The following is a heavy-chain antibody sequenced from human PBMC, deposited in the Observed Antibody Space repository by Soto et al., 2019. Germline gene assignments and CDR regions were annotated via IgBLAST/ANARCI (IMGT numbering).Heavy chain of an antibody. CDR2: VNTDGGTA. V-gene: IGHV3-74*01. CDR1: GLTFSNYW. D-gene: IGHD5-18*01. Sequence: EVQLVESGGGLVQPGGSLRLSCAASGLTFSNYWMHWVRQAPGKGLVWVSRVNTDGGTASYADSVKGRFTISRDNARNTLYLQMNSLRAVDTAAYYCARGQNTAMANWGQGTLVTVSS. CDR3: ARGQNTAMAN. J-gene: IGHJ4*02.